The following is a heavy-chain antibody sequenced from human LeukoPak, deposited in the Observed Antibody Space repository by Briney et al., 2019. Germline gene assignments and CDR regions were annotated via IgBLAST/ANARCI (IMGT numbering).Heavy chain of an antibody. D-gene: IGHD5-18*01. Sequence: PSETLSLTCTLSGGSISSYYWSWIRQPAGEGLEWIGRIYASGSTNYNPSLKSRVTMSIDTSKNQFSLKLSSVTAADTAVYYCARGRRGGYRYGYNFDYWGQGTLVTVSS. CDR1: GGSISSYY. V-gene: IGHV4-4*07. CDR2: IYASGST. J-gene: IGHJ4*02. CDR3: ARGRRGGYRYGYNFDY.